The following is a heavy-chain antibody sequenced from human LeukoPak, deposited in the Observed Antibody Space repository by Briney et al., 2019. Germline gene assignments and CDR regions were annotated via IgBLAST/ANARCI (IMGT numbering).Heavy chain of an antibody. J-gene: IGHJ3*02. CDR3: ARNRYYYDSSGSIDAFDI. CDR1: GGSLSSGDYY. CDR2: IYYSGST. Sequence: SETLSLTCAVSGGSLSSGDYYWAWIRPPPGKGLEWIGYIYYSGSTYYNPSLKSRVTISVDLSKNQFSLKLSSVTAADTAVYYCARNRYYYDSSGSIDAFDIWGRGTMVTVSS. V-gene: IGHV4-30-4*08. D-gene: IGHD3-22*01.